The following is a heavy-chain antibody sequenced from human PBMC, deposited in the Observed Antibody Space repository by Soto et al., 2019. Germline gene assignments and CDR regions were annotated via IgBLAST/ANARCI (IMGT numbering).Heavy chain of an antibody. CDR1: GFTFSSYA. CDR2: ISGSGGST. CDR3: AKDHEAYYDILTGLDY. V-gene: IGHV3-23*01. J-gene: IGHJ4*02. D-gene: IGHD3-9*01. Sequence: EVQLLESGGGLVQPGGSLRLSCAASGFTFSSYAMSWVRQAPGKGLEWVSAISGSGGSTYYADSVKGRFTISRDNSKNTLYLPMNSLRAEDTAVYYCAKDHEAYYDILTGLDYWGQGTLVTVSS.